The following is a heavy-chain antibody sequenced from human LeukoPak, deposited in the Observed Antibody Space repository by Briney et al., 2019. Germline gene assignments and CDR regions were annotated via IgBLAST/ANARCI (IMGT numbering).Heavy chain of an antibody. J-gene: IGHJ4*02. D-gene: IGHD3/OR15-3a*01. CDR3: ARQTGSGLFILP. Sequence: SETLSLTCTVSGGSISSSGYYWGWIRQPPGKGLEWIGSIYYSGSTYYNPSLKSRVTISVDTSKKQFSLKLTSVTAADTAVYYCARQTGSGLFILPGGQGTLVTVSS. V-gene: IGHV4-39*01. CDR1: GGSISSSGYY. CDR2: IYYSGST.